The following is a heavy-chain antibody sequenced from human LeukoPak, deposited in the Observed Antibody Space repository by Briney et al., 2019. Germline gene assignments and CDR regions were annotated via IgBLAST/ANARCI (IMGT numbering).Heavy chain of an antibody. D-gene: IGHD3-10*01. CDR1: GFTFSSYA. Sequence: GGSLRLSCAASGFTFSSYAVSWVRQAPGKGLEWVSALSGSGGSTYYADSVKGRFTIARDNSKNTLYLQMHSLRAEDTAVYYCSKDRGGTLGDYFDFWGQGTLVTVSS. J-gene: IGHJ4*02. V-gene: IGHV3-23*01. CDR2: LSGSGGST. CDR3: SKDRGGTLGDYFDF.